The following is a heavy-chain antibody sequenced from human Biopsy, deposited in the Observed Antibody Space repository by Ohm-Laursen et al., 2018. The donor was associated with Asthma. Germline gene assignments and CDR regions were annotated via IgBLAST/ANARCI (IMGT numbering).Heavy chain of an antibody. CDR3: ARAVSSSSYWYFDL. Sequence: GTLSLTWIVSGDAMSTSGSYWGWIRQSPGKGLEWIGSIYYSGRTYYNPSLESRVTISADTSKNHFSLRVTSVTAADTAVYYCARAVSSSSYWYFDLWGRGDLVTVSS. CDR2: IYYSGRT. CDR1: GDAMSTSGSY. D-gene: IGHD6-6*01. J-gene: IGHJ2*01. V-gene: IGHV4-39*02.